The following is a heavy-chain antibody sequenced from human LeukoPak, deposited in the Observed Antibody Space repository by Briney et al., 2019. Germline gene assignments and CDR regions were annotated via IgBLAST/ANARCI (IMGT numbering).Heavy chain of an antibody. CDR2: IFGSGGST. D-gene: IGHD6-19*01. V-gene: IGHV3-23*01. J-gene: IGHJ4*02. Sequence: GGSLRLSCAASGFTFSSYAMYWVRQAPGKGLEWVSGIFGSGGSTHYADSVKGRFTISRDDSKNTVYLQMNSLRAEDTAVYYCAKTTTGYSSGRFPGWPVDYWGQGTLVTVSS. CDR1: GFTFSSYA. CDR3: AKTTTGYSSGRFPGWPVDY.